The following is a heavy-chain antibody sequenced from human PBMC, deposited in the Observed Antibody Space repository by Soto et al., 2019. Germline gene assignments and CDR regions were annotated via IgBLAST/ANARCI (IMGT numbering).Heavy chain of an antibody. Sequence: GGSLRLSFAASGFTFSSYWMHWVRQAPGKGLVWVSRINSDGSSTSYADSVKGRFTISRDNAKNTLYLQMNSLRAEDTAVYYCARGRSDFWSSSYFYYWGQGTLVTVSS. D-gene: IGHD3-3*01. V-gene: IGHV3-74*01. CDR3: ARGRSDFWSSSYFYY. J-gene: IGHJ4*02. CDR2: INSDGSST. CDR1: GFTFSSYW.